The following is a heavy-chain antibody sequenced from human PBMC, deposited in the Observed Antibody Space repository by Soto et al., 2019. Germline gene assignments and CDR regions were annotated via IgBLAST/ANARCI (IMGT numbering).Heavy chain of an antibody. CDR3: AREKWLVRRNDPFDI. V-gene: IGHV1-46*01. CDR1: GYTFINYY. D-gene: IGHD6-19*01. CDR2: INPNGGST. Sequence: ASVKVSCKASGYTFINYYMHWVRQAPGQGLEWMGIINPNGGSTTYAQKFQGRVTLARDTSTNTVNMELSSLRSEDTAVYYCAREKWLVRRNDPFDIWGQGTMVTVSS. J-gene: IGHJ3*02.